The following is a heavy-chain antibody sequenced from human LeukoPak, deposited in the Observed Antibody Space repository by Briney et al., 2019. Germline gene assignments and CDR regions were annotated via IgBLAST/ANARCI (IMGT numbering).Heavy chain of an antibody. J-gene: IGHJ4*02. CDR3: ARDEYYGSGSYCDY. CDR1: GFTFSSYA. V-gene: IGHV3-30-3*01. CDR2: ISYDGSNK. D-gene: IGHD3-10*01. Sequence: PGGSLRLSCAASGFTFSSYAMHWVRQAPGKGLEWVAVISYDGSNKYYADSVKGRFTISRDNSKNTLYLQMNSLRAEDTAVYYCARDEYYGSGSYCDYWGQGTLVTVSS.